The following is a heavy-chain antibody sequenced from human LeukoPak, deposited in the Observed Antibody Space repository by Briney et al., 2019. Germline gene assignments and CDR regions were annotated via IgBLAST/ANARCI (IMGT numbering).Heavy chain of an antibody. V-gene: IGHV3-66*01. CDR2: IYIGGST. CDR3: GKLLLYSDSSGYETPLDE. J-gene: IGHJ1*01. Sequence: GGSLRLSCPASGFTLSSNYMSWVRQPPGKGLEWVSVIYIGGSTYYADSVKGRFTISRDHPKNTLSLQMTNLKAEDTAVFSFGKLLLYSDSSGYETPLDEGGQ. D-gene: IGHD3-22*01. CDR1: GFTLSSNY.